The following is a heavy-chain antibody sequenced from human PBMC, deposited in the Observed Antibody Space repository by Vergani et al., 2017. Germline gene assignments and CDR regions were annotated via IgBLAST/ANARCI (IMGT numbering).Heavy chain of an antibody. J-gene: IGHJ6*02. CDR2: IYYSGST. Sequence: QVQLQESGPGLVKPSETLSLTCTVSGGSISSHYWSWTRQPPGKGLEWIGYIYYSGSTNYNPSLKSRVTISVDTSKNQFSLKLSSVTAADTAVYYCARGLDSSGWYYYYYGMDVWGQGTTVTVAS. V-gene: IGHV4-59*11. D-gene: IGHD6-19*01. CDR1: GGSISSHY. CDR3: ARGLDSSGWYYYYYGMDV.